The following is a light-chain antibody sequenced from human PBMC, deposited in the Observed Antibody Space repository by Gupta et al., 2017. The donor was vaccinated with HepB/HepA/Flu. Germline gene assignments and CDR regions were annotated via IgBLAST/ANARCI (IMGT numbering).Light chain of an antibody. CDR2: SHD. CDR3: AAWDDSLTTYV. Sequence: QSVLTPPPSVSGTPGQRVTISCSGSSSNIGTHPVNWYQHVPGTAPKLLIFSHDLRPSGVPDRISGSKSGTSASLAISGLQSDDEADYYCAAWDDSLTTYVFGTGTTVTVL. CDR1: SSNIGTHP. V-gene: IGLV1-44*01. J-gene: IGLJ1*01.